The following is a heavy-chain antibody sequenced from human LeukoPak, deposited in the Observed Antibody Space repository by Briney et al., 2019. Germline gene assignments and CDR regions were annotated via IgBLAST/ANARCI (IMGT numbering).Heavy chain of an antibody. CDR1: GGSISSDY. D-gene: IGHD6-13*01. CDR2: IYTSGST. V-gene: IGHV4-59*10. J-gene: IGHJ6*03. CDR3: TRYNGAAAGAYYYMDV. Sequence: PETPSLTSTVSGGSISSDYWSWIRQPAGQQLEWSGGIYTSGSTNYNPSTKNRRTMSVYTSKNQFSLKLSSLTPSPTAAHHYTRYNGAAAGAYYYMDVWGKGNTGTASS.